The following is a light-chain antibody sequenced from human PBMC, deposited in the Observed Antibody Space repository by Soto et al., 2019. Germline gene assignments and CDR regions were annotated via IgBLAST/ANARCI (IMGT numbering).Light chain of an antibody. V-gene: IGLV2-11*01. CDR1: TSDVGGYNS. J-gene: IGLJ2*01. CDR2: DVS. Sequence: QSVLTQPRSVSGSPGQSVTISCTGTTSDVGGYNSVSWYQQHPGKAPKLMIFDVSKRPSGVPDRFSGSKSGNTASLTISGLQAEDEADYYCCSYAGSYTLLFGGGTKLTVL. CDR3: CSYAGSYTLL.